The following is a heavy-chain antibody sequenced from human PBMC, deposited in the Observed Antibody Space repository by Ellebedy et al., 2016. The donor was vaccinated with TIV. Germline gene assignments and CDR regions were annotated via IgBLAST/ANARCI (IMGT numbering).Heavy chain of an antibody. D-gene: IGHD7-27*01. CDR1: GFTFSVYW. CDR2: VSYDGRHK. J-gene: IGHJ6*04. Sequence: GGSLRLSXATSGFTFSVYWLNWVRQAPGKGLEWVATVSYDGRHKNYADSVKGRFTTARDNSKNMFYLNMSSLRIEDTAVYHCQRDPALAKLGEDVWGKGTTVIVSS. CDR3: QRDPALAKLGEDV. V-gene: IGHV3-30*03.